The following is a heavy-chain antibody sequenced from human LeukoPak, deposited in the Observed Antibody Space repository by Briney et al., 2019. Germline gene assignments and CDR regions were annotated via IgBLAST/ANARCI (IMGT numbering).Heavy chain of an antibody. J-gene: IGHJ5*02. CDR1: GFTFGDYA. CDR3: TIVGAT. D-gene: IGHD1-26*01. Sequence: GGSLRLSCTSSGFTFGDYAMTWFRQAPGKGLEWVGFIRGKAYGGTTEYAASVKGRFTISRDDSKSIAYLQMNSLKTEDAAVYYCTIVGATWGQGTLVTVSS. CDR2: IRGKAYGGTT. V-gene: IGHV3-49*03.